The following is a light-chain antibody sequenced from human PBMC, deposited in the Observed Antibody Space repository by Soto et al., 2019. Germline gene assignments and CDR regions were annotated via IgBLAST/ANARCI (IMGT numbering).Light chain of an antibody. J-gene: IGKJ1*01. CDR1: QSVSSH. V-gene: IGKV3-15*01. CDR3: QKFDKWPWT. Sequence: ETVVTQSPATLSVSPGERATLSCRASQSVSSHLAWYQQKPGQAPRLLIYGASTRATGIPARFSGSGSGTEFTLNISSLQSEASAVYYCQKFDKWPWTFGQGTKVEIK. CDR2: GAS.